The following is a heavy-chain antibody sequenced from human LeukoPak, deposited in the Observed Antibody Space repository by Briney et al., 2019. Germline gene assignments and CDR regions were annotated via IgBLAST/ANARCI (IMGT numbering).Heavy chain of an antibody. Sequence: GGSLRLSCVASGFTFTNYWMTWVRQAPGKGLEWVANMKQDGREKYYVDSVKGRFTISRDNAKNSLYLQMNSLRAEDTAVYYCARGGGGAKYYFDYWGQGTLVTVSS. V-gene: IGHV3-7*01. CDR3: ARGGGGAKYYFDY. D-gene: IGHD1-26*01. CDR1: GFTFTNYW. CDR2: MKQDGREK. J-gene: IGHJ4*02.